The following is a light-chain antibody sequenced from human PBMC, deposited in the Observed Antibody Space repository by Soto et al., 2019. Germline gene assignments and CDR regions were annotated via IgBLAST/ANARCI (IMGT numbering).Light chain of an antibody. CDR1: SSDVGGYNY. V-gene: IGLV2-14*01. CDR2: DVS. J-gene: IGLJ2*01. Sequence: QSALTQPASVSGSPGQSITISCTGTSSDVGGYNYVSWYQQHPGKAPKLMIYDVSNRPSGVSNRFSGSKSDNTASLIISGLQAEDEADYYCSSYTSSSTLVFGGGTKLTVL. CDR3: SSYTSSSTLV.